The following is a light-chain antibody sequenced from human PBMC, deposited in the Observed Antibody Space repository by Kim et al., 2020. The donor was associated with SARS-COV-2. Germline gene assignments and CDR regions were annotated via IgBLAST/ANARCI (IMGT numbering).Light chain of an antibody. CDR1: SHNVGADYN. CDR3: QSYDTSRGGYV. CDR2: DSN. J-gene: IGLJ1*01. V-gene: IGLV1-40*01. Sequence: VSSSGSVRSHNVGADYNVNWYQRVPGAAPTLLIYDSNNRPSGVPDRFSGSKSGTTASLAITGLQAEDEADYYCQSYDTSRGGYVFGTGTKVTVL.